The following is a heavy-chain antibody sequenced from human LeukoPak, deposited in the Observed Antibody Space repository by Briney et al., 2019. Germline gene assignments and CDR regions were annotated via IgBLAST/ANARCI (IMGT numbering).Heavy chain of an antibody. CDR2: ISAYNGNT. CDR1: GYTFTSYG. V-gene: IGHV1-18*01. Sequence: ASVKVSCKASGYTFTSYGISWVRQAPGQGLEWMGWISAYNGNTNYAQKLQGRVTITADESTSTAYMELSSLRSEDTAVYYCASLSGYYYTVDYWGQGTLVTVSS. D-gene: IGHD3-22*01. CDR3: ASLSGYYYTVDY. J-gene: IGHJ4*02.